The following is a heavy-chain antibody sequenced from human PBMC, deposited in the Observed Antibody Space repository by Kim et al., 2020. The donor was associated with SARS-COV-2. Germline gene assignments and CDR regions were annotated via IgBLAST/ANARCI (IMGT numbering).Heavy chain of an antibody. CDR3: ARSDIVVVPAAMDFDY. V-gene: IGHV3-11*06. Sequence: GGSLRLSCAASGFTFSDYYMSWIRQAPGKGLEWVSYISSSSSYTNYADSVKGRFTISRDNAKNSLYLQMNSLRAEDTAVYYCARSDIVVVPAAMDFDYWGQGTLVTVSS. CDR2: ISSSSSYT. J-gene: IGHJ4*02. D-gene: IGHD2-2*01. CDR1: GFTFSDYY.